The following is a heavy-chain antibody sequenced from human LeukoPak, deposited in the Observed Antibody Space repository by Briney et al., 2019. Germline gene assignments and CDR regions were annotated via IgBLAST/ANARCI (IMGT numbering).Heavy chain of an antibody. D-gene: IGHD6-13*01. CDR3: AKRYPIAAAGTPPVYYMDV. V-gene: IGHV3-30*02. J-gene: IGHJ6*03. CDR1: GFSLSVFG. CDR2: IRFDGEEK. Sequence: GGSLRLSCRSSGFSLSVFGVHWVRQAPGTGLQWVAFIRFDGEEKEYADSVRGRFTISRDNSKNMAFLQMNSLRAEDTAVYYCAKRYPIAAAGTPPVYYMDVWGKGTTVTVSS.